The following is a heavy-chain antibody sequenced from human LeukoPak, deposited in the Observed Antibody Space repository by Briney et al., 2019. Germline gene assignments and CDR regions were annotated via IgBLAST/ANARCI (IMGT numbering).Heavy chain of an antibody. CDR3: ARDIATYYDSSGYHSVNFDY. D-gene: IGHD3-22*01. CDR2: MNPNSGNT. CDR1: GYTFTSYD. V-gene: IGHV1-8*01. J-gene: IGHJ4*02. Sequence: VASVKVSCKASGYTFTSYDINWVRQAAGQGLEWMGWMNPNSGNTGYAQKFQGRVTMTRDTSISTAYMELSRLRSDDTAVYYCARDIATYYDSSGYHSVNFDYWGQGTLVTVSS.